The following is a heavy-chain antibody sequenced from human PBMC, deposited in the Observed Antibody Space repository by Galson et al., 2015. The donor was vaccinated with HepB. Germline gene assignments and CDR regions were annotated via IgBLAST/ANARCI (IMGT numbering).Heavy chain of an antibody. V-gene: IGHV3-23*05. D-gene: IGHD3-9*01. J-gene: IGHJ4*02. CDR1: GFTFSTFA. Sequence: SLRLSCAASGFTFSTFAMGWVRQAPGKGLEWVSTLHNDGVTTHIADSVKGRFTISRDNSKNTLSLQMNSLRAEDTAVYYCAKGTVFDWLLKFEYWGQGALVTVSS. CDR2: LHNDGVTT. CDR3: AKGTVFDWLLKFEY.